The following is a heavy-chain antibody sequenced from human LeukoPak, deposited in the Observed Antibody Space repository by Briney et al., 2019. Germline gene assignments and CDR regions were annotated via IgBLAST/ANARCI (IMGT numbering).Heavy chain of an antibody. CDR1: GFTFSSYG. J-gene: IGHJ2*01. Sequence: GRSLRLSCAASGFTFSSYGMHWVRQAPGKGLEWVAVIWYDGSNKYYADSVKGRFTISRDNSKNTLYLQMNSLRAEDTAVYYCAKDGWPYWYFDLWGRSTLVTVSS. V-gene: IGHV3-33*06. CDR3: AKDGWPYWYFDL. D-gene: IGHD2-15*01. CDR2: IWYDGSNK.